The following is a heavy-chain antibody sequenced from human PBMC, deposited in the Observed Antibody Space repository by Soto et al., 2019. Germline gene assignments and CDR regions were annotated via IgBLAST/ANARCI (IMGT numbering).Heavy chain of an antibody. CDR1: GYTFSSYY. CDR3: AREPVRPRASYYYYGMDV. J-gene: IGHJ6*02. CDR2: INPSGVSA. Sequence: QAQLVQSGAEVKEPGASVKVSCKASGYTFSSYYMHWVRLAPGQGLEWMGLINPSGVSATYAQKFRGRVTMTRDTSTSTVYIELSSLISEDTAVYYCAREPVRPRASYYYYGMDVWGQGTTVTVSS. V-gene: IGHV1-46*01. D-gene: IGHD6-6*01.